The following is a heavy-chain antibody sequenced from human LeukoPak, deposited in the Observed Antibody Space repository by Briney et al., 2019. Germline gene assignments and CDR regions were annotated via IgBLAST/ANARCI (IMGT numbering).Heavy chain of an antibody. CDR1: GFTFSSYW. J-gene: IGHJ4*02. Sequence: GGSLRLSCAASGFTFSSYWMHWVRQAPGKGLVWVSRINSDGSSTSYADSVKGRFSISGDNAKNTLYLQMNSLRVEDTAIYYCVKVRGRARVGYFDYWGQGALVTVSS. V-gene: IGHV3-74*01. CDR3: VKVRGRARVGYFDY. D-gene: IGHD1-26*01. CDR2: INSDGSST.